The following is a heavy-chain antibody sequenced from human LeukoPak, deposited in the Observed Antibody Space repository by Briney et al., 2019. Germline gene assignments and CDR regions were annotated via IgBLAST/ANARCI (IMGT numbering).Heavy chain of an antibody. J-gene: IGHJ6*04. CDR2: ISYDGSNK. V-gene: IGHV3-30*18. CDR1: GFTFSSYG. D-gene: IGHD6-13*01. Sequence: GRSLRLSCAASGFTFSSYGMHWVRQAPGKGLEWVAVISYDGSNKYYADSVKGRFTISRDNSKNTLYLQMNSLRAEDTAVYYCAKDRHGAAAGTDGDYYYGMDVWGKGTTVTVSS. CDR3: AKDRHGAAAGTDGDYYYGMDV.